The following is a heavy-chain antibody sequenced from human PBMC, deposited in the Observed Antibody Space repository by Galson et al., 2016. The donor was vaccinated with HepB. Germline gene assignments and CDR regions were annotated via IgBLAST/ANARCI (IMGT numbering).Heavy chain of an antibody. CDR1: GFIFNSYS. Sequence: SLRLSCAASGFIFNSYSMNWARQAPGKGLEWISYISSSSNSMYYADSVKGRFTISRDNAKNSLYLQMNSLRDEDTAVYYCVKGAGTIDYWGQGTLVTVSS. J-gene: IGHJ4*02. V-gene: IGHV3-48*02. CDR3: VKGAGTIDY. D-gene: IGHD6-19*01. CDR2: ISSSSNSM.